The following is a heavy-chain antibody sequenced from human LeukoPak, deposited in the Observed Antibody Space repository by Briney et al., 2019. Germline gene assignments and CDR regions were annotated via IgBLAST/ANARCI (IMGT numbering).Heavy chain of an antibody. Sequence: PGGSLRLSCSASGFTFSSYWMHWIRQDPGKGPVWVSRISHDGSSTSYADSVKGRFTISRDNAKNTLYLQMNSLRAEDTAVYYCARVIEFGDLYAFDMWGLGTMVTVSS. D-gene: IGHD3-10*01. CDR1: GFTFSSYW. V-gene: IGHV3-74*01. J-gene: IGHJ3*02. CDR2: ISHDGSST. CDR3: ARVIEFGDLYAFDM.